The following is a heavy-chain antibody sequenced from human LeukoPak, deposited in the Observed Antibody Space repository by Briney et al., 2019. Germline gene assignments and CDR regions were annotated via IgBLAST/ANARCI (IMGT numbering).Heavy chain of an antibody. CDR2: ISYDGSNK. CDR3: ARVGDYDSSGYYSDGQDY. D-gene: IGHD3-22*01. Sequence: PGGSLRLSCAASGFTFSDYYMSWVRQAPGKGLEWVAVISYDGSNKYYADSVKGRFTISRDNSKNTLYLQMNSLRAEDTAVYYCARVGDYDSSGYYSDGQDYWGQGTLVTVSS. J-gene: IGHJ4*02. CDR1: GFTFSDYY. V-gene: IGHV3-30-3*01.